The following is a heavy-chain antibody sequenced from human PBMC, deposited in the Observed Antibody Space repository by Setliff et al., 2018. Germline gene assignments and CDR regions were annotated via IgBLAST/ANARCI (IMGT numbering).Heavy chain of an antibody. CDR1: GFTFSTYW. D-gene: IGHD6-19*01. V-gene: IGHV3-7*01. CDR2: IKQDGSEK. CDR3: AKPPSKEAVAGAY. J-gene: IGHJ4*02. Sequence: GGSLRLSCAASGFTFSTYWMSWVRQAPGKGLEWVANIKQDGSEKYYVDSVKGRFSISRDNAKNSLYLQMNSLRAEDTAVYYCAKPPSKEAVAGAYWGQGTLVTVSS.